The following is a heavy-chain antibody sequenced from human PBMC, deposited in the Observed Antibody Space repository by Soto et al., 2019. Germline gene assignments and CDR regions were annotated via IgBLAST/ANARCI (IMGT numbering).Heavy chain of an antibody. J-gene: IGHJ4*02. CDR1: GFTFSSYA. CDR3: AKCGWLVPDYDY. V-gene: IGHV3-23*01. Sequence: QTGGSLRLSCAASGFTFSSYAMSWVRQAPGKGLEWVSAISGSGGSTYYADSVKGRFTISRDNSKNTLYLQMNSLRAEDTAVYYCAKCGWLVPDYDYWGQGTLVTVSS. D-gene: IGHD6-19*01. CDR2: ISGSGGST.